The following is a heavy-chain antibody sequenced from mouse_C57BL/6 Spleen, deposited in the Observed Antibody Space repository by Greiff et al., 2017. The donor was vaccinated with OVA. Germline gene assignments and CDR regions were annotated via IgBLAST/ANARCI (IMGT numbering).Heavy chain of an antibody. Sequence: VQLQQSGAELVKPGASVKLSCKASGYTFTEYTIHWVQQRSGQGLEWIGWFYPGSGSIKYNEKFKDKATLTADKSSSTVYMELSRLTSEDSAVYFCARHEHDGYFGDYYAMGYWGQGTSVTVSS. CDR3: ARHEHDGYFGDYYAMGY. CDR1: GYTFTEYT. CDR2: FYPGSGSI. J-gene: IGHJ4*01. D-gene: IGHD2-3*01. V-gene: IGHV1-62-2*01.